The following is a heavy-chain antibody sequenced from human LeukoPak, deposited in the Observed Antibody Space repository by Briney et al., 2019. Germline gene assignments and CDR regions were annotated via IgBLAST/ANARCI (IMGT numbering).Heavy chain of an antibody. D-gene: IGHD2-2*01. CDR3: ARDALEYCSSTSCGEGAFDI. Sequence: ASVTVSCKASGYTFTSYGISWVRQAPGQGLEWMGWISAYNGNTNYAQKLQGRVTMTTDTSTSTAYMELRSLRSDDTAVYYCARDALEYCSSTSCGEGAFDIWGQGTMVTVSS. CDR2: ISAYNGNT. V-gene: IGHV1-18*01. CDR1: GYTFTSYG. J-gene: IGHJ3*02.